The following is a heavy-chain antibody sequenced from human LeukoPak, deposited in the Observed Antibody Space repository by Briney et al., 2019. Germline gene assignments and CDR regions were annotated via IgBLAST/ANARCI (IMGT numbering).Heavy chain of an antibody. Sequence: GGSLRLSCAASGFTFSSYAMHWVRQAPGKGLEWVAVISYDGSNKYYADSVKGRFTISRDNSKNTLYLQMNSLRAEDTAVYYCARSRCTYSGSYYADCYYYMDVWGKGTTVTVSS. CDR2: ISYDGSNK. J-gene: IGHJ6*03. D-gene: IGHD1-26*01. V-gene: IGHV3-30-3*01. CDR3: ARSRCTYSGSYYADCYYYMDV. CDR1: GFTFSSYA.